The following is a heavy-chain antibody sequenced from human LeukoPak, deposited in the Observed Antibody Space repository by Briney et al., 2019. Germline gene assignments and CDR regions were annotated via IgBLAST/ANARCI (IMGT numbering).Heavy chain of an antibody. CDR1: GGTFSSYA. D-gene: IGHD3-22*01. CDR3: ARGSRITMIVVVPQPYDAFDI. Sequence: ASVKVSCKASGGTFSSYAMSWVRQAPGQGLEWMGGIIPIFGTANYAQKLQGRVTITTDESTSTAYMELSSLRSEDTAVYYCARGSRITMIVVVPQPYDAFDIWGQGTMVTVSS. J-gene: IGHJ3*02. CDR2: IIPIFGTA. V-gene: IGHV1-69*05.